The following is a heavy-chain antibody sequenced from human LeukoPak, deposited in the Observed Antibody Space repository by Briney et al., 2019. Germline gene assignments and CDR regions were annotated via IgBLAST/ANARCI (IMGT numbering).Heavy chain of an antibody. D-gene: IGHD3-10*01. CDR1: GFTFSSYS. Sequence: TGGSLRLSCAASGFTFSSYSMNWVRQAPGKGLEWVSSISSSSSYIYYADSVKGRFTISRDNSKNMVYLQMNSLRVEDTAVFYCARDREYYGSGTYYFDYWGQGTLVTVSS. V-gene: IGHV3-21*01. CDR2: ISSSSSYI. J-gene: IGHJ4*02. CDR3: ARDREYYGSGTYYFDY.